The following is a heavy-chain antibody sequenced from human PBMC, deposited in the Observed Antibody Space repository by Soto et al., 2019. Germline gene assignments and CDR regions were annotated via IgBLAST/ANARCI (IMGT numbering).Heavy chain of an antibody. CDR1: GGSISSGGYY. J-gene: IGHJ4*02. CDR2: IYYSGST. D-gene: IGHD3-16*01. CDR3: ARDKAMITFGGVHSDFFFDY. V-gene: IGHV4-31*03. Sequence: SETLSLTCTVSGGSISSGGYYWSWIRQHPGKGLEWIGYIYYSGSTYYNPSLKSRVTISVDTSKNQFSLKLSSVTAADTAVYYCARDKAMITFGGVHSDFFFDYWGQGTLVTVSS.